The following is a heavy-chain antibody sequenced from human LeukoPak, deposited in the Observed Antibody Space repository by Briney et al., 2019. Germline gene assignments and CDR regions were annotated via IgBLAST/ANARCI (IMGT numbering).Heavy chain of an antibody. CDR1: GGSISSGSYY. CDR3: ARDSQTYYDFWSGYYSYYMDV. Sequence: SETLSLTCTVSGGSISSGSYYWSWIRQPAGKGLEWIGRIYTSGSTNCNPSLKSRVTISVDTSKNQFSLKLSSVTAADTAVYYCARDSQTYYDFWSGYYSYYMDVWGKGTTVTVSS. J-gene: IGHJ6*03. CDR2: IYTSGST. V-gene: IGHV4-61*02. D-gene: IGHD3-3*01.